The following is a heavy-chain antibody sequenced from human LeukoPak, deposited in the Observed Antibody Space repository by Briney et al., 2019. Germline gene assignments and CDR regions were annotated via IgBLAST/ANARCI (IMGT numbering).Heavy chain of an antibody. CDR3: ARVYGALDY. Sequence: SETLSLTCTVSGGSISSSSYYWGWIRQPPGKGLEWIGSIYYSGSTYYNPSLKSRVTISVDTSKNQFSLKLSSVTAADTAVYYCARVYGALDYWGQGTPVTVSS. CDR1: GGSISSSSYY. CDR2: IYYSGST. J-gene: IGHJ4*02. V-gene: IGHV4-39*07. D-gene: IGHD3-10*01.